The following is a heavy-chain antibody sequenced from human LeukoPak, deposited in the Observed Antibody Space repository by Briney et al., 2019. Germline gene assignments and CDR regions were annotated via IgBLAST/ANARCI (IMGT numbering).Heavy chain of an antibody. D-gene: IGHD1-26*01. CDR2: IKSKTD. CDR1: GFTFSNAW. J-gene: IGHJ4*02. V-gene: IGHV3-66*01. CDR3: TTVVVGATKDY. Sequence: GGSLRLSCAASGFTFSNAWMSWVRQAPGKGLEWVGRIKSKTDAAPVKGRFTISRDDSKNTLYLQMNSLKTDDTAVYYCTTVVVGATKDYWGQGTLVTVSS.